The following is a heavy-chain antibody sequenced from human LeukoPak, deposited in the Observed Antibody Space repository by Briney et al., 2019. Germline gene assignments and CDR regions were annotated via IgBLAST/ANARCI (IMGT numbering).Heavy chain of an antibody. CDR3: VKGAAAAVRGSWFDP. D-gene: IGHD6-13*01. V-gene: IGHV3-64D*09. Sequence: GGSLRLSCSASGFTFSSCAMHWVRQAPGKGLEYVSAISSNGGGTYYADSVKGRFTISRDNSKNTLYLQMSSLRAEDTAVYYCVKGAAAAVRGSWFDPWGQGTLVTVSS. J-gene: IGHJ5*02. CDR2: ISSNGGGT. CDR1: GFTFSSCA.